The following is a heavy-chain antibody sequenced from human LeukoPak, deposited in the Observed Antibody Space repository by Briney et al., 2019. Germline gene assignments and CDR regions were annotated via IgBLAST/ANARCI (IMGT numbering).Heavy chain of an antibody. Sequence: ASVKVSCKASGYTFIDYYVHWVRQAPGQGLEWMGWINPNSGGTNYARKFQGWVTMTRDTSVSTAYMELTRLKFDDTAVYYCAITSYSDSGSYYYYYAMDVWGQGTTVTVSS. CDR2: INPNSGGT. J-gene: IGHJ6*02. CDR3: AITSYSDSGSYYYYYAMDV. V-gene: IGHV1-2*04. D-gene: IGHD3-10*01. CDR1: GYTFIDYY.